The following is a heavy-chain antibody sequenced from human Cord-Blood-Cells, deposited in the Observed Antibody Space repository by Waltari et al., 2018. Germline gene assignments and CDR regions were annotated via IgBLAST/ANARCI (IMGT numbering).Heavy chain of an antibody. CDR3: ARVPPYSGSYVHYGMDV. J-gene: IGHJ6*02. D-gene: IGHD1-26*01. CDR1: GGTFSSYA. V-gene: IGHV1-69*01. CDR2: IIPIFGTA. Sequence: QVQLVQSGAEVKKPGSSVKVSCKASGGTFSSYAISWVRQAPGQGLEWMGGIIPIFGTANYAQKFQGRVTITADDSTSTAYMELSSLRSEDTAVYYCARVPPYSGSYVHYGMDVWGQGTTVTVSS.